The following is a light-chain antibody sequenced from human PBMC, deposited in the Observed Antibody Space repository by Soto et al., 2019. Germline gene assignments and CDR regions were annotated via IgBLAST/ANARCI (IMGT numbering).Light chain of an antibody. CDR2: GAS. V-gene: IGKV3-15*01. CDR3: QQYNNWPLYT. Sequence: EIVITQSQATLSVSPGERATLSCRASQSVSSNLGWYQQKPGQAPRLLIYGASTRATGIPARFSGSGSGTEFTLPIISLQSEDFAVYYCQQYNNWPLYTFGQGTNLEIK. J-gene: IGKJ2*01. CDR1: QSVSSN.